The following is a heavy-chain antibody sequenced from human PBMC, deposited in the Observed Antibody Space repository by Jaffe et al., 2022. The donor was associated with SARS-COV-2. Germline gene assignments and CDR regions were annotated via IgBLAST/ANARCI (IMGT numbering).Heavy chain of an antibody. J-gene: IGHJ6*02. CDR1: GFTFSNAW. D-gene: IGHD2-15*01. CDR2: IKSKTDGGTT. V-gene: IGHV3-15*01. Sequence: EVQLVESGGGLVKPGGSLRLSCAASGFTFSNAWMSWVRQAPGKGLEWVGRIKSKTDGGTTDYAAPVKGRFTISRDDSKNTLYLQMNSLKTEDTAVYYCTTSSGGSYYYYGMDVWGQGTTVTVSS. CDR3: TTSSGGSYYYYGMDV.